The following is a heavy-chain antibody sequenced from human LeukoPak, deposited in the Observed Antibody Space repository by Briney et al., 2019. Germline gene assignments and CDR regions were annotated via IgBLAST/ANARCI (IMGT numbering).Heavy chain of an antibody. J-gene: IGHJ3*02. D-gene: IGHD2/OR15-2a*01. V-gene: IGHV4-38-2*02. CDR3: AREGVLGAFDI. Sequence: SETLSLTCTVSGGSISSYYWSRIRQPPGKGLEWIGSIYHSGNTYYNPSLKSRVTISVDTSKNQFSLKLSSVTAADTAVYYCAREGVLGAFDIWGQGTMVTVSS. CDR2: IYHSGNT. CDR1: GGSISSYY.